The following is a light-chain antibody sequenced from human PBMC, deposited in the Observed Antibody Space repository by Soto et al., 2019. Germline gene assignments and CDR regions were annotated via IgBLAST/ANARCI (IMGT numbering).Light chain of an antibody. J-gene: IGKJ2*01. Sequence: DIQVTQSPSTLSASVGDRVTITCRASQSIGRWLAWYQQKPGKAPNLLIYDASSLKSGVPSRFTGSESGTEFTLTISSLQPDDFATYYCQQYSSHLYTFGQGTK. CDR2: DAS. CDR1: QSIGRW. V-gene: IGKV1-5*01. CDR3: QQYSSHLYT.